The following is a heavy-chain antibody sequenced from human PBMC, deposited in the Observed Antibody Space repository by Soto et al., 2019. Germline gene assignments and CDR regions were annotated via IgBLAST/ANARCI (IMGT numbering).Heavy chain of an antibody. J-gene: IGHJ4*02. V-gene: IGHV4-31*03. Sequence: QVQLQESGPGLVEPSQTLSLTCSVSGGFISRGGYYWSWIRQFPGKGLEWMGYIHYRGSAYYNPSLKSRGSISVDMSKNQLSLNLTSVTAADTAVYYCARCRDAFGFDSWGQGTLVTVSS. CDR1: GGFISRGGYY. CDR2: IHYRGSA. D-gene: IGHD2-2*01. CDR3: ARCRDAFGFDS.